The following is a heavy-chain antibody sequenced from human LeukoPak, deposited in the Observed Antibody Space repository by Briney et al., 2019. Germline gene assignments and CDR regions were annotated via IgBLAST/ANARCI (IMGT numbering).Heavy chain of an antibody. V-gene: IGHV3-7*01. J-gene: IGHJ4*02. CDR2: IKPDGKDQ. CDR3: ARDGYPYASDY. D-gene: IGHD2-2*01. Sequence: GGSLRLSCAASGFTLSTYYRTGVRQAPGEGLEGVAHIKPDGKDQYYVDSVKRRFTIYRENAKNSLYLQMNSLRAEDTAVYYCARDGYPYASDYWGQGTLVTVSS. CDR1: GFTLSTYY.